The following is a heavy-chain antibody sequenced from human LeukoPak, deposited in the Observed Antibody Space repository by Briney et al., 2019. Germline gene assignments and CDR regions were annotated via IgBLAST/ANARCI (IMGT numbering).Heavy chain of an antibody. CDR3: AKEYYDYVWGSYRSSGVNDY. CDR1: GFTFSDYY. V-gene: IGHV3-11*01. Sequence: GGSLRLSCAASGFTFSDYYMSWIRQAPGKGLEWVSYISSSGSTIYYADSVKGRFTISRDNSKNTLYLQMNSLRAEDTAVYYCAKEYYDYVWGSYRSSGVNDYWGQGTLVTVSS. J-gene: IGHJ4*02. CDR2: ISSSGSTI. D-gene: IGHD3-16*02.